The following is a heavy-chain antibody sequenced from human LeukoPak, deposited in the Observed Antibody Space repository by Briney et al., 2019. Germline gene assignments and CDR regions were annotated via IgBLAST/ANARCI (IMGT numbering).Heavy chain of an antibody. D-gene: IGHD6-6*01. CDR2: ISSSSSYI. CDR1: GFTFSSYA. Sequence: GGSPRLSCAASGFTFSSYAMSWVRQAPGKGLEWVSSISSSSSYIYYADSVKGRFTISRDNAKNSLYLRMNSLRAEDTAMYYCARGEYSSSSGAFDIWGHGTMVTVSS. CDR3: ARGEYSSSSGAFDI. V-gene: IGHV3-21*01. J-gene: IGHJ3*02.